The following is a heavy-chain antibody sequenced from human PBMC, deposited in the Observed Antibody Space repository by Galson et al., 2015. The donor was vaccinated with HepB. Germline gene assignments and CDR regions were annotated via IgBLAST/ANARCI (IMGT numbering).Heavy chain of an antibody. CDR2: INTNSGNP. J-gene: IGHJ4*02. Sequence: SVKVSCKASGYIFSNHAINWVRQAPGQGLEWMGWINTNSGNPTYAQGFTGRFVFSLDTSVTTAYLQISSLKADDSAAYYCARDNVGGRYSDYWGQGTLVTVSS. V-gene: IGHV7-4-1*02. CDR3: ARDNVGGRYSDY. CDR1: GYIFSNHA. D-gene: IGHD1-26*01.